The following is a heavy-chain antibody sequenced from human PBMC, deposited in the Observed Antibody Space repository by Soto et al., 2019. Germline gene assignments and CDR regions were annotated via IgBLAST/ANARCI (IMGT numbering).Heavy chain of an antibody. Sequence: QLQLQESDSGLVKPSQTLSLTCAVSGGSISRGRYSWSWIRQPPGKGLEWIGYIYHSGSTYYNPSLKRRVTISVDRSKNQFSRKLSSVTAADTAVYYCARGAPVVNDYWGQGTLVTVSS. CDR1: GGSISRGRYS. V-gene: IGHV4-30-2*01. J-gene: IGHJ4*02. CDR3: ARGAPVVNDY. CDR2: IYHSGST. D-gene: IGHD3-22*01.